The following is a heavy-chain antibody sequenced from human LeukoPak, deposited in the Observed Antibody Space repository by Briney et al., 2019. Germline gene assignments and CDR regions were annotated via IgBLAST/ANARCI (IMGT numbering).Heavy chain of an antibody. CDR3: ARDRLVGAVDAFDI. Sequence: SETLSLTCDVYGGSFSGYYGSWIRQPPGKGLEWIGEINHSGSTNYNPSLKSRVTISIDTSKNQFSLKLSSVTAADTAVYYCARDRLVGAVDAFDIWGQGTMVTVSS. V-gene: IGHV4-34*01. CDR2: INHSGST. J-gene: IGHJ3*02. CDR1: GGSFSGYY. D-gene: IGHD1-26*01.